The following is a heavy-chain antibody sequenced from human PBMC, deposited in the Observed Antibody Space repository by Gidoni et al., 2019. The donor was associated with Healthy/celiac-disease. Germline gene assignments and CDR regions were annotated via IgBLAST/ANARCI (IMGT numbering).Heavy chain of an antibody. J-gene: IGHJ5*02. CDR1: GVTFSSYS. V-gene: IGHV3-21*01. Sequence: EVQLVESGGGLVKPGSSLRLSCAASGVTFSSYSMNLVRQAPGKGLEWVSSISSSSSYIYYAESVKGRFTISRDNAKNSMYLQMNSLRAEDTAVYYCARVIAVAGRWFDPWGQGTLVTVSS. D-gene: IGHD6-19*01. CDR2: ISSSSSYI. CDR3: ARVIAVAGRWFDP.